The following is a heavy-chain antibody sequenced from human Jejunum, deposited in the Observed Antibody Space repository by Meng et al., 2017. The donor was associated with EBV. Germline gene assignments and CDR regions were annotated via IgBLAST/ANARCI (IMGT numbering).Heavy chain of an antibody. Sequence: EVRPVEFGGGLVQPGGSLRLSCAGSGFTFSDHYIDWVRLAPGKGLEWVGRVRHKRDGSTTEYGASVTGRFTISRDDSKNSVYLQMNSLKTEDTAVYYCARSVYWLLDYWGQGTLVTVSS. CDR2: VRHKRDGSTT. J-gene: IGHJ4*02. D-gene: IGHD2-15*01. CDR3: ARSVYWLLDY. V-gene: IGHV3-72*01. CDR1: GFTFSDHY.